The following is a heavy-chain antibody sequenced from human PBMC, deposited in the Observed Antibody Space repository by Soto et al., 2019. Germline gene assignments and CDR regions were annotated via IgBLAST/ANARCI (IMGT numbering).Heavy chain of an antibody. CDR2: IIPIFGTA. D-gene: IGHD2-2*02. CDR3: ARDKYPEGAFDI. CDR1: GGTFSSYA. V-gene: IGHV1-69*13. Sequence: SVKVSCKASGGTFSSYAISWVRQAPGQGLEWMGGIIPIFGTANYAQKFQGRVTITADESTSTAYMELSSLRPEDTAVYYRARDKYPEGAFDIWGQGTMVTVSS. J-gene: IGHJ3*02.